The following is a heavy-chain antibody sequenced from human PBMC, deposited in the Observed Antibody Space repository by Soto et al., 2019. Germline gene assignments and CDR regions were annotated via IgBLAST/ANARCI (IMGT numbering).Heavy chain of an antibody. J-gene: IGHJ6*03. CDR3: ARGPDIVVVPAAMDYYYYYMDV. D-gene: IGHD2-2*01. Sequence: QVQLVQSGAEVKKPGSSVKVSCKASGGTFSSYTISWVRQAPGQGLEWMGRIIPILGIANYAQKFQGRVTLTADTSTSTAYMELSSLRSADTAVYYCARGPDIVVVPAAMDYYYYYMDVWGKGTTVTVSS. CDR1: GGTFSSYT. V-gene: IGHV1-69*02. CDR2: IIPILGIA.